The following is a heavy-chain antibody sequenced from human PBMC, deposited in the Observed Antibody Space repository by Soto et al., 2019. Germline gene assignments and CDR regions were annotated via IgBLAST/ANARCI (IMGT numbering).Heavy chain of an antibody. J-gene: IGHJ4*02. Sequence: PSETLSLTCGVYGGSFSGFYWSWIRQAPGKGLEWVANIKQDGSEKYYVDSVKGRFTISRDNAKNSLYLQMNSLRAEDTAVYYCARWGYYYGSGSPYWGQGTLVTVSS. CDR2: IKQDGSEK. V-gene: IGHV3-7*01. D-gene: IGHD3-10*01. CDR1: GGSFSGFY. CDR3: ARWGYYYGSGSPY.